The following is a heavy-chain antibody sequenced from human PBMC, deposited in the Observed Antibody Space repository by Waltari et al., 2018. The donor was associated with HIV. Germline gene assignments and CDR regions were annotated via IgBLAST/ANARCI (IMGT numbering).Heavy chain of an antibody. J-gene: IGHJ4*02. CDR2: TYTSGSL. CDR1: GASISSYY. CDR3: ARGGYYYPD. D-gene: IGHD3-22*01. V-gene: IGHV4-4*07. Sequence: QVQLQESGPGLVKPSDTLSLTCTDPGASISSYYWSWIRQPAGKGLEWIGRTYTSGSLNYNPSFRGRVTLSVDTSKNQFSLKMNSVTAADAAVYYCARGGYYYPDWGQGTLVTVSS.